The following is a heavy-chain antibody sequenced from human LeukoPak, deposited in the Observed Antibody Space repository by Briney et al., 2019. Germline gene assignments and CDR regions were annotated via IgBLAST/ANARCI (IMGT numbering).Heavy chain of an antibody. CDR2: IFYSGSV. CDR1: GGTISSAAYY. CDR3: ARTVATAPGDVDS. Sequence: SQTLSLTCTVSGGTISSAAYYWTWIRQHPGKGLEWIGYIFYSGSVYYNPSLKSRVTISVDTSRDQLSLNLRSVSVADTAVYFCARTVATAPGDVDSWGQGTLVTVSS. D-gene: IGHD5-12*01. V-gene: IGHV4-31*03. J-gene: IGHJ4*02.